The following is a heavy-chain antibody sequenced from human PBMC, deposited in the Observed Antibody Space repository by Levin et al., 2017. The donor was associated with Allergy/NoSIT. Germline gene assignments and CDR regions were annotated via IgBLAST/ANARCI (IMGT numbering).Heavy chain of an antibody. V-gene: IGHV4-39*01. Sequence: SETLSLTCTVSGGSISSSSYYWGWIRQPPGKGLEWIGSIYYSGSTYYNPSLKSRVTISVDTSKNQFSLKLSSVTAADTAVYYCARFYSIVGATYLVRGWEYWGQGTLVTVSS. D-gene: IGHD1-26*01. CDR3: ARFYSIVGATYLVRGWEY. CDR2: IYYSGST. J-gene: IGHJ4*02. CDR1: GGSISSSSYY.